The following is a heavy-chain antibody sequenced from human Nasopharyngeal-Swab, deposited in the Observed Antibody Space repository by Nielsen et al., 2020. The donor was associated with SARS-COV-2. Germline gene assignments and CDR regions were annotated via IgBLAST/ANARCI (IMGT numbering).Heavy chain of an antibody. V-gene: IGHV3-30*18. D-gene: IGHD1-14*01. CDR1: GFTFRSYS. J-gene: IGHJ4*02. CDR3: ANGPQGFDY. Sequence: GGSLRLSCAASGFTFRSYSMNWVRQAPGKGLEWVAVISSDGRRQKCADSVKGRFTISRDSSKNTLYLQMNSLRGEDTAVYYCANGPQGFDYWGQGTLVTVST. CDR2: ISSDGRRQ.